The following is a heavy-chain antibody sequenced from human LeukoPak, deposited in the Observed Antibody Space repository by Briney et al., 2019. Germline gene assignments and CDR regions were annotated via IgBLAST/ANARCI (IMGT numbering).Heavy chain of an antibody. J-gene: IGHJ4*02. CDR1: GGTFSSYA. CDR2: IIPILGIA. D-gene: IGHD1-26*01. Sequence: AASVKVSCKASGGTFSSYAISWVRQAPGQGLEWMGRIIPILGIANYAQKFQGRVTITADKSTSTAYMELSSLRSEDTAVYYCARPLGRGDYFDYWGQGTLVTVSS. CDR3: ARPLGRGDYFDY. V-gene: IGHV1-69*04.